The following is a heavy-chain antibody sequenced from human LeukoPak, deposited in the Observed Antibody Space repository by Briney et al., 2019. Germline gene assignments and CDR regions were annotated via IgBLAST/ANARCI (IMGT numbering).Heavy chain of an antibody. D-gene: IGHD1-7*01. CDR3: ARGPVGGTTYNDGDAFDI. CDR1: SASITSSPYF. V-gene: IGHV4-39*07. CDR2: ISYSGTT. Sequence: SETLSLTCTVSSASITSSPYFWGWIRQSPGKGLEWIGSISYSGTTYYNPSLKSRVTISVDTSKNQFSLKLSSVTAADTAVYYCARGPVGGTTYNDGDAFDIWGQGTMVTVSS. J-gene: IGHJ3*02.